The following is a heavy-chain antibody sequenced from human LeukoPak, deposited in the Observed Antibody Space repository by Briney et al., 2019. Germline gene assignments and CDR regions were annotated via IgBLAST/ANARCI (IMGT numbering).Heavy chain of an antibody. CDR2: INGDGRST. J-gene: IGHJ4*02. V-gene: IGHV3-74*01. D-gene: IGHD3-16*01. CDR3: ARDWGMGY. Sequence: GGSLRLSCAASGFTFSSSWMHWVRQAPGKGLVWVSRINGDGRSTSYADSVKGRFTISRDNAKNTLYLQMNSLRAEDTAVYYCARDWGMGYWGQGTLVTVSS. CDR1: GFTFSSSW.